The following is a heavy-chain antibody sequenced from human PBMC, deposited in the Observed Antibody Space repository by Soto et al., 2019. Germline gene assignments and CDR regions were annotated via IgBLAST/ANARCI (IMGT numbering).Heavy chain of an antibody. CDR3: ARGGGSYRRYYFDY. Sequence: GGSLRLSCAASGFTVSSNYMSWVRQAPGKGLEWVSVIYSGGSTYYADSVKGQFTISRDNSKNTLYLQMNSLRAEDTAVYYCARGGGSYRRYYFDYWGQGTLVTVSS. J-gene: IGHJ4*02. CDR2: IYSGGST. CDR1: GFTVSSNY. V-gene: IGHV3-53*01. D-gene: IGHD1-26*01.